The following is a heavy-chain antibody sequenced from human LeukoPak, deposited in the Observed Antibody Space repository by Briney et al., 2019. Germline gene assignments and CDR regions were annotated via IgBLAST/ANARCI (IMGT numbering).Heavy chain of an antibody. Sequence: GGSLRLSCAASGLTFSKAWMSWVRQAPGKGLEWVGRIKSKTDGGTIEYAAPVKGRFTISRDDSKNTQYLQMNSLKTEDTAVYYCTTDGYCSGGNCYSFDYWGQGTLVTVSS. D-gene: IGHD2-15*01. CDR1: GLTFSKAW. CDR3: TTDGYCSGGNCYSFDY. CDR2: IKSKTDGGTI. V-gene: IGHV3-15*01. J-gene: IGHJ4*02.